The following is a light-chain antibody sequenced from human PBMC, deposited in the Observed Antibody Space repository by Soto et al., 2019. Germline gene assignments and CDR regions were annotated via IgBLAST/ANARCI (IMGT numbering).Light chain of an antibody. CDR1: SRDVGYYNL. CDR2: EVT. CDR3: CSYAGSGAWGV. Sequence: QSVLTQPASVSGSPGQSITISCTGTSRDVGYYNLVSWFRQHPGNAPKLIIYEVTKRPSGVSDRFSGSKSGNTASLTISGLQLEDGADFYCCSYAGSGAWGVCGAGPKVPVL. V-gene: IGLV2-23*02. J-gene: IGLJ1*01.